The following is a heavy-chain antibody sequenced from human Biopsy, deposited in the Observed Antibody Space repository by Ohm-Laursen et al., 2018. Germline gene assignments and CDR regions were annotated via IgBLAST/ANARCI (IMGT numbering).Heavy chain of an antibody. D-gene: IGHD2-15*01. CDR1: GYTFTGQY. J-gene: IGHJ1*01. CDR2: INPHSGTT. CDR3: AKGQDLRGGAEYFQH. Sequence: ASVKASCKASGYTFTGQYLHWVRQVPGQGLEWMGWINPHSGTTKFAQDFQGRVTMTRDTSITTAYMELRRLRSDDTAVYYCAKGQDLRGGAEYFQHWGQGALVTVTS. V-gene: IGHV1-2*02.